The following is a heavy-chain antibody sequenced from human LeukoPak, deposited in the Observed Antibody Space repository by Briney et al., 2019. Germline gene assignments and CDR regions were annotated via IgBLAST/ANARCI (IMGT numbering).Heavy chain of an antibody. D-gene: IGHD6-13*01. J-gene: IGHJ4*02. V-gene: IGHV4-59*01. Sequence: SQTLSLTCTVSGGSINTYYWSWIRQPPGKGLEWVGYIYYSGTTNYNPSLKSRVTISVDTSKNQFSLKLSSVTAADTAVYYCARGVYIAAAQYGYWGQGTLVTVSS. CDR3: ARGVYIAAAQYGY. CDR1: GGSINTYY. CDR2: IYYSGTT.